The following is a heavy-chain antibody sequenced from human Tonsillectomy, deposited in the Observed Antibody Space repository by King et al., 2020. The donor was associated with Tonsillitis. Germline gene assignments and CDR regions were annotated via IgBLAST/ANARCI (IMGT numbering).Heavy chain of an antibody. V-gene: IGHV4-39*01. CDR3: SRHRGGSRPNDYFDY. CDR2: IYYSGST. Sequence: LQLQESGPGLVKPSETLSLTCTVSGGSISSSSYYWGWIRQPPGKGLDWIGTIYYSGSTYYNPSLKSRVTISVDTSKNQFSLKLTSVTAADTAGYYFSRHRGGSRPNDYFDYWGQGTLVTVSS. CDR1: GGSISSSSYY. J-gene: IGHJ4*02. D-gene: IGHD3-16*01.